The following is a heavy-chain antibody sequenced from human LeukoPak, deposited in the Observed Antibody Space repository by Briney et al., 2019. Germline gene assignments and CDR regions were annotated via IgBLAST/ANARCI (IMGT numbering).Heavy chain of an antibody. CDR1: GRPISSYY. CDR2: IEYTGST. Sequence: SETLSLTCTVSGRPISSYYWSWIRQSPGKGVEWIGYIEYTGSTNYNPSLKSRVTISVDTSKNQFSLKLSSVTAADTAVYYCARVRDGYNLVFDYWGQGTLVTVSS. J-gene: IGHJ4*02. D-gene: IGHD5-24*01. CDR3: ARVRDGYNLVFDY. V-gene: IGHV4-59*13.